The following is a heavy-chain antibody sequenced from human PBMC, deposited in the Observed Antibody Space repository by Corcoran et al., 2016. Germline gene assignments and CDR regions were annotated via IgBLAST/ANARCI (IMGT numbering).Heavy chain of an antibody. V-gene: IGHV1-2*02. CDR1: GYTFTGYY. CDR3: ARGEYCSGGSCQIDY. CDR2: INPNSGGT. J-gene: IGHJ4*02. D-gene: IGHD2-15*01. Sequence: QVQLVQSGAEVKKPGASVKVSCKASGYTFTGYYMHWVRQAPGQGLEWMGWINPNSGGTNYAQKFQGRVTMTRDTSISTAYMELSRLRSDDTAVYYWARGEYCSGGSCQIDYWGQGTLVTVSS.